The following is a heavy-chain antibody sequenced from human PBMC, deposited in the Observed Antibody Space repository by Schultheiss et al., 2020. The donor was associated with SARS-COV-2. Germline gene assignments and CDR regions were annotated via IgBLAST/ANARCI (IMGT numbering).Heavy chain of an antibody. D-gene: IGHD6-19*01. J-gene: IGHJ3*02. CDR3: ARVKQWLNAFDI. V-gene: IGHV4-59*12. CDR1: GGSISSYY. CDR2: INHSGST. Sequence: SETLSLTCTVSGGSISSYYWSWIRQPAGKGLEWIGEINHSGSTNYNPSLKSRVTISVDTSKNQFSLKLSSVTAADTAVYYCARVKQWLNAFDIWGQGTMVTVSS.